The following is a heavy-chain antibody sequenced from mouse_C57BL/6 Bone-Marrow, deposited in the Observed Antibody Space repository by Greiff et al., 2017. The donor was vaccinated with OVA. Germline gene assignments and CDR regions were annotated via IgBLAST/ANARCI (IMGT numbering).Heavy chain of an antibody. J-gene: IGHJ4*01. Sequence: VKLQELGPGLVQPSQSLSITCTVSGFSLTSYGVHWVRQSPGKGLEWLGVIWSGGSTDYSAAFISRLSISKDNSKSQVFCKMNSLQADDTAIYYCASPYDGYAMDYWGQGTSVTVSS. CDR2: IWSGGST. CDR3: ASPYDGYAMDY. D-gene: IGHD2-3*01. CDR1: GFSLTSYG. V-gene: IGHV2-2*01.